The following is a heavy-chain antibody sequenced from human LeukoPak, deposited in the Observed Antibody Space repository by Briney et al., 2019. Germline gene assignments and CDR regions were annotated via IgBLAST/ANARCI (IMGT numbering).Heavy chain of an antibody. Sequence: GGSLRLSXAASGFTVSSNYMSWVRQAPGKGLEWVSVIYSGGSTYYADSVKGRFTISRDNSKNTLYLQMNSLRAEDTAVYYCAREATNAYSGSYWAFDIWGRGTMVTVSS. D-gene: IGHD1-26*01. J-gene: IGHJ3*02. CDR3: AREATNAYSGSYWAFDI. CDR1: GFTVSSNY. CDR2: IYSGGST. V-gene: IGHV3-53*01.